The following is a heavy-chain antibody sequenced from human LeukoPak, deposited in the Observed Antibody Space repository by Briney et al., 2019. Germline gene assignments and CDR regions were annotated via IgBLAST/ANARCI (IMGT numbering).Heavy chain of an antibody. V-gene: IGHV3-9*01. CDR3: ARTKTYYYDSSGPDAFDI. J-gene: IGHJ3*02. CDR1: GFTFDDYA. Sequence: GGSLRLSCAASGFTFDDYAMHWVRQAPGKGLEWVSGISWNSGSIGYADSVKGRFTISRDNAKNSLYLQMNSLRAEDTAVYYCARTKTYYYDSSGPDAFDIWGQGTMVTVSS. CDR2: ISWNSGSI. D-gene: IGHD3-22*01.